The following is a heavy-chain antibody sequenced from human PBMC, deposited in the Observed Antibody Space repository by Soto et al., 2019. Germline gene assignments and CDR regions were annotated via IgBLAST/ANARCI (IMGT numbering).Heavy chain of an antibody. CDR2: IIPIFGTA. CDR3: ARARGYYDSSGYYGRGNFDY. D-gene: IGHD3-22*01. V-gene: IGHV1-69*12. Sequence: QVQLVQSGAEVKKPGSSVKVSCKASGGTFSSYAISWVRQAPGQGLEWIGGIIPIFGTANYAQKFQGRVTITADESTSTAYMELSSLRSEDTAVYYCARARGYYDSSGYYGRGNFDYWGQGTLVTVSS. J-gene: IGHJ4*02. CDR1: GGTFSSYA.